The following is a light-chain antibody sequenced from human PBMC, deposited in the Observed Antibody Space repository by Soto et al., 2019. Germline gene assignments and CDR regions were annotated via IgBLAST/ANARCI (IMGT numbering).Light chain of an antibody. CDR2: GAS. V-gene: IGKV3-15*01. Sequence: EFVLTQSPGTLSVSPGERATLSCRASQSVSGNLAWYQQKPGQAPRLLIYGASTRATGIPARFMVSGSGTEFTLTINSLQSEDFAVYYCQQYNNWPGTFGQGTKVDIK. J-gene: IGKJ1*01. CDR3: QQYNNWPGT. CDR1: QSVSGN.